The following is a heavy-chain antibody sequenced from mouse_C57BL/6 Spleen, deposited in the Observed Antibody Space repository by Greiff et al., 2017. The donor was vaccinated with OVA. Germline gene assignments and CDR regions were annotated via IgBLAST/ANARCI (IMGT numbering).Heavy chain of an antibody. CDR2: IYPGDGDT. CDR1: GYAFSSSW. D-gene: IGHD2-4*01. Sequence: VQLQQSGPELVKPGASVKISCKASGYAFSSSWMNWVKQRPGKGLEWIGRIYPGDGDTNYNGKFKGKATLTADKSSSTAYMQLSSLTSEDSAVYFCARDDYDGYWGQGTTLTVSS. V-gene: IGHV1-82*01. CDR3: ARDDYDGY. J-gene: IGHJ2*01.